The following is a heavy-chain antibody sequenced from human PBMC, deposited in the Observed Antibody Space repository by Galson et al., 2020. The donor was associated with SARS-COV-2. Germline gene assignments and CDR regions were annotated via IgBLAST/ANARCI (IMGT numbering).Heavy chain of an antibody. CDR1: GYTFTSYD. D-gene: IGHD1-1*01. J-gene: IGHJ6*02. CDR2: MNPNSGNS. Sequence: ASVKVSCKTSGYTFTSYDINWVRQATGQGLEWMGWMNPNSGNSGCTQKFQGRVTMTRDTSISTAYMELSNLTSEDTAVYYCARLVSLPWVQFVVPNYGMDVWGQGTTVGVSS. V-gene: IGHV1-8*01. CDR3: ARLVSLPWVQFVVPNYGMDV.